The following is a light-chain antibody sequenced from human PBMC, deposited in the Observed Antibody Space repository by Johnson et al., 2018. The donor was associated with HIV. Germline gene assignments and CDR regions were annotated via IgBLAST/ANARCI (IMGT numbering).Light chain of an antibody. CDR2: DNN. V-gene: IGLV1-51*01. CDR3: GTWDSSLSAPFV. CDR1: SSNIGNNY. Sequence: QSVLTQSPSVSAAPGQKVTISCSGSSSNIGNNYVSWYQQLPGTAPKLLIYDNNKRPSGIPDRFSGSKSGTSATLGITGLHHGDEAEYYCGTWDSSLSAPFVFGTGTKVTVL. J-gene: IGLJ1*01.